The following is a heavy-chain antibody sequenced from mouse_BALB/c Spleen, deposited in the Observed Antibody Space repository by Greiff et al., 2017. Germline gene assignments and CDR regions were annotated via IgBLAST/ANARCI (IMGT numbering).Heavy chain of an antibody. D-gene: IGHD1-1*01. J-gene: IGHJ4*01. CDR2: IWAGGST. Sequence: VQLQQSGPGLVAPSQSLSITCTVSGFSLTSYGVHWVRQPPGKGLEWLGVIWAGGSTNYNSALMSRLSISKDNSKSQVFLKMNSLQTDDTAMYYCARDPYGSSYNAMDYWGQGTSVTVSS. CDR1: GFSLTSYG. CDR3: ARDPYGSSYNAMDY. V-gene: IGHV2-9*02.